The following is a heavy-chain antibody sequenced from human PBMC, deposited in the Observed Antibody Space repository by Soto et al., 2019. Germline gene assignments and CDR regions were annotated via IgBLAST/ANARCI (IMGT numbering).Heavy chain of an antibody. V-gene: IGHV4-30-2*01. CDR3: AREVGAPLGWFDP. Sequence: PSETLSLTCAVSGGSISSGGYSWSWIRQPPGKGLEWIGYIYHSGSTYYNPSLKSRVTISVDRSKNQFSLKLSSVTAADTAAYYCAREVGAPLGWFDPWGQGTLVTVSS. D-gene: IGHD2-2*01. CDR2: IYHSGST. CDR1: GGSISSGGYS. J-gene: IGHJ5*02.